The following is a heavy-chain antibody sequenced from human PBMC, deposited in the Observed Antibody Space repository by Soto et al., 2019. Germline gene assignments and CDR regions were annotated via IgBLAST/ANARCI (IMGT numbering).Heavy chain of an antibody. J-gene: IGHJ6*02. CDR1: GDSVRSYF. Sequence: QVKLQESGPGLVKPSETLSLTCTVSGDSVRSYFWNWMRQPPGKGLEWIGYISSRGNSNNNPALESRVIIAVDTSKNQLSLKLTSVTAADTAVYYCARDVRGSYYAMDVWGQGTTVTVSS. CDR3: ARDVRGSYYAMDV. V-gene: IGHV4-59*02. CDR2: ISSRGNS. D-gene: IGHD3-10*01.